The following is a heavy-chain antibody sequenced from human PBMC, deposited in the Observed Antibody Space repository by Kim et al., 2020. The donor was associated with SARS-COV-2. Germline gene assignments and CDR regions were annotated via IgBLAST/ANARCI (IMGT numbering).Heavy chain of an antibody. Sequence: STYYNPSLKSRVTISVDTSKNQFSLKLSSVTAADTAVYYCARATVTNFDYWGQGTLVTVSS. CDR2: ST. D-gene: IGHD4-17*01. CDR3: ARATVTNFDY. J-gene: IGHJ4*02. V-gene: IGHV4-31*02.